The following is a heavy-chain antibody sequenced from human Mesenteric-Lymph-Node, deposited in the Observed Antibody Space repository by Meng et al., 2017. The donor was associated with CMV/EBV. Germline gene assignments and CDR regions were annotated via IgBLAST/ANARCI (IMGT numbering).Heavy chain of an antibody. Sequence: QVQLVQSGPEVKKPGSSVKVSCKASGGTFSSYTISWVRQATGQGLEWMGRIIPILGIANYAQKFQGRVTIPADKSTSTAYMELSSLRSEDTAVYYCAGGIAAAGSRWFDPWGQGTLVTVSS. D-gene: IGHD6-13*01. CDR3: AGGIAAAGSRWFDP. V-gene: IGHV1-69*02. CDR2: IIPILGIA. J-gene: IGHJ5*02. CDR1: GGTFSSYT.